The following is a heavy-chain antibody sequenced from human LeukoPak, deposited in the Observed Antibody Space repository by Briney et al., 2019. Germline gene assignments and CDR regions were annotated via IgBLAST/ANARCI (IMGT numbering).Heavy chain of an antibody. CDR1: GGSFSGYY. D-gene: IGHD6-13*01. CDR3: ARGSQLRIAAAVYIWFDP. CDR2: INHSGST. V-gene: IGHV4-34*01. J-gene: IGHJ5*02. Sequence: SETLSLTYAVYGGSFSGYYWSWIRQPPGKGLEWIGEINHSGSTNYNPSLKSRVTISVDTSKNQFSLKLSSVTAADTAVYYCARGSQLRIAAAVYIWFDPWGQGTLVAVSS.